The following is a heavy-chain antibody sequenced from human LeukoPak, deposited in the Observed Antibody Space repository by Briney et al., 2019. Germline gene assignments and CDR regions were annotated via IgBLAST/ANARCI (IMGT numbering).Heavy chain of an antibody. CDR1: GFTFSSYS. CDR3: ARAGYYYGSGSYLGY. Sequence: GGSLRLSCAASGFTFSSYSMSWVRQAPGKGLEWVSSITSSSNYIYYADSVKGRFTISRDNVKNSLYLQMNSLRAEDTAVYYCARAGYYYGSGSYLGYWGQGTLVTVSS. CDR2: ITSSSNYI. J-gene: IGHJ4*02. D-gene: IGHD3-10*01. V-gene: IGHV3-21*06.